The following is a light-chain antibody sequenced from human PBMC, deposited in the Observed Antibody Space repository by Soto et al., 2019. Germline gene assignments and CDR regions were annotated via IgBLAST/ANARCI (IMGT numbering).Light chain of an antibody. CDR1: QSISSW. Sequence: DIQMTQSPSTLSASVGDRVTITCRASQSISSWLAWYQQKPGKAPKVLIDKASNLQSGVPSRFSGSASGTDFTLTISSLQPDDFATYYCQQCNSYPHTFGQGTTVDIK. J-gene: IGKJ1*01. CDR3: QQCNSYPHT. CDR2: KAS. V-gene: IGKV1-5*03.